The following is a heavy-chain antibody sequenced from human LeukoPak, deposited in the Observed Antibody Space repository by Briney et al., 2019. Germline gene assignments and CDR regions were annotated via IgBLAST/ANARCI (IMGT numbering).Heavy chain of an antibody. CDR3: ARDQQGGNSEFDY. CDR1: GYTFTYYY. D-gene: IGHD4-23*01. Sequence: ASVKVSCKASGYTFTYYYMHWVRQAPGQGLEWMGWINPNSGGTHYAQKFQGRVTMTRDTSSSTAYMELSRLRSADTAVYYCARDQQGGNSEFDYWGQGTLVTVSS. CDR2: INPNSGGT. J-gene: IGHJ4*02. V-gene: IGHV1-2*02.